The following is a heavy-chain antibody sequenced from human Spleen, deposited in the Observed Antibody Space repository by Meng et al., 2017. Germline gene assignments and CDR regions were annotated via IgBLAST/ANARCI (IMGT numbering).Heavy chain of an antibody. Sequence: ASVKVSCKASGYTLTDYYMHWVRQAPGQGLEWMGWINLNSGGTNYAPKFQGRVTMTRDTSISTAYMELSRLRSDDTAVYYCAREVDYYGMDVWGQGTTVTVSS. V-gene: IGHV1-2*02. J-gene: IGHJ6*02. CDR2: INLNSGGT. CDR1: GYTLTDYY. CDR3: AREVDYYGMDV. D-gene: IGHD1-26*01.